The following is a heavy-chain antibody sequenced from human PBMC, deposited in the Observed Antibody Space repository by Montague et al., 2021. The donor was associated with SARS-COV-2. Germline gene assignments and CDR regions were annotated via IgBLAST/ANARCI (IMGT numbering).Heavy chain of an antibody. CDR1: GGSFRGYF. D-gene: IGHD3-16*02. CDR3: ARALIMITFGGVIAHWFDP. CDR2: INHSGST. J-gene: IGHJ5*02. V-gene: IGHV4-34*01. Sequence: SETLSLTCAVQGGSFRGYFWSWIRQSPGKGLEWIGEINHSGSTNYNPSLKSRVTISADTSQNQFSLKLSSVTAADTAVYYCARALIMITFGGVIAHWFDPWGQGTLVTVSS.